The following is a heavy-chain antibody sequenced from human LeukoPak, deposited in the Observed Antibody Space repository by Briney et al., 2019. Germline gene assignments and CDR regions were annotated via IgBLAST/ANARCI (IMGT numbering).Heavy chain of an antibody. CDR2: ISWNSGSI. CDR1: GFSFDDYV. J-gene: IGHJ5*02. CDR3: AKDGSSSLNNWFDP. D-gene: IGHD6-6*01. Sequence: GTSLRLSCAASGFSFDDYVMHWVRQAPGKGLEWVSGISWNSGSIGYADSVKGRFTTSRDNAKNSLYLQMNSLRAEDTALYYCAKDGSSSLNNWFDPWGQGTLVTVSS. V-gene: IGHV3-9*01.